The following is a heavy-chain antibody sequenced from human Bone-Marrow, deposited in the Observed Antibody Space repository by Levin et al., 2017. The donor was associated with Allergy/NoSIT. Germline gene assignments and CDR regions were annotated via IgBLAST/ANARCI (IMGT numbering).Heavy chain of an antibody. CDR2: IDRSGTTI. CDR1: GFTFSDYY. V-gene: IGHV3-11*01. CDR3: ARATGSEFFSYNAFDI. D-gene: IGHD3-10*01. J-gene: IGHJ3*02. Sequence: MAGGSLRLSCAASGFTFSDYYMSWIRQAPGRGLEWISYIDRSGTTIYYADSVKGRFTISRDNAKNSLYLQMSSLRGEDTAIYYCARATGSEFFSYNAFDIWGQGTMVTVS.